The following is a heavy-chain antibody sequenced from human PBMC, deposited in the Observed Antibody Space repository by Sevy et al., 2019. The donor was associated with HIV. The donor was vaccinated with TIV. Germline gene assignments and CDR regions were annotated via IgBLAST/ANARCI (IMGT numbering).Heavy chain of an antibody. CDR2: IWYDGINK. CDR1: GFYFG. V-gene: IGHV3-33*01. J-gene: IGHJ4*02. Sequence: GGSLRLSCTASGFYFGIHWVRQAPGKGLEWVELIWYDGINKDYADSVKGRFTISRDNSKNTVFLQMNSMRAEDTGMYYCARWGNSSGIDYWGQGTLVTVSS. D-gene: IGHD3-22*01. CDR3: ARWGNSSGIDY.